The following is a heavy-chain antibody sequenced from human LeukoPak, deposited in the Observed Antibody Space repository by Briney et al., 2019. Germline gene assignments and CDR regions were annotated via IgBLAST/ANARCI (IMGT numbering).Heavy chain of an antibody. CDR1: GFTFSNYE. Sequence: GGSLRLSCAASGFTFSNYEMNWVRQAPGKGLEWVSGISASGGNTWYADSVKGRFTISRDNSKNTLYLQMNSLRAEDTAVYYCAKYVSARGPPYALAVWGQGTTVTVSS. CDR3: AKYVSARGPPYALAV. J-gene: IGHJ6*02. V-gene: IGHV3-23*01. D-gene: IGHD2/OR15-2a*01. CDR2: ISASGGNT.